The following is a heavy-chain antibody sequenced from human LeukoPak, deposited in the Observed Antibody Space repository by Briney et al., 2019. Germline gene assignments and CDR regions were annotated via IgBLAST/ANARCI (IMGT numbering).Heavy chain of an antibody. Sequence: SETLSLICTVAGYAISSGYYWGWIRQPPGKGLDWIGRIYHSGSTYYNPSLKSRVTISVDTSKNEFSLKLSTVPAATTAVYPCASIPITSPHWGPDTLVTVSS. CDR3: ASIPITSPH. V-gene: IGHV4-38-2*02. J-gene: IGHJ1*01. CDR2: IYHSGST. CDR1: GYAISSGYY.